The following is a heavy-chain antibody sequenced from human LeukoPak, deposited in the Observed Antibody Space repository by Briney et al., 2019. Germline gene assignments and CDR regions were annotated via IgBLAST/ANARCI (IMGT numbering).Heavy chain of an antibody. Sequence: PGGSLRLSCAASGFTFSSYWMSWVRQAPGKGLEWVANIKQDGSEKYYVDSVKGRFTISRDNAKNSLYLQMNSLRAEDTAVYYCARDGDGYGSACFDYWGQGTLVTVSS. CDR2: IKQDGSEK. J-gene: IGHJ4*02. V-gene: IGHV3-7*01. D-gene: IGHD2-21*02. CDR3: ARDGDGYGSACFDY. CDR1: GFTFSSYW.